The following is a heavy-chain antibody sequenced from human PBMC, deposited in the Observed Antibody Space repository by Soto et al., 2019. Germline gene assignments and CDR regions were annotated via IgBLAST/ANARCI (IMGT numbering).Heavy chain of an antibody. V-gene: IGHV3-21*01. CDR2: ISSSSSYI. CDR3: AREPPNDYDFWSGSQDYFDY. Sequence: PGGSLRLSCAASGFTFSSYSMNWVRQAPGKGLEWVSSISSSSSYIYYADSVKGRFTISRDNAKNSLYLQMNSLRAEDTAVYYCAREPPNDYDFWSGSQDYFDYWGQGTLVTVS. D-gene: IGHD3-3*01. CDR1: GFTFSSYS. J-gene: IGHJ4*02.